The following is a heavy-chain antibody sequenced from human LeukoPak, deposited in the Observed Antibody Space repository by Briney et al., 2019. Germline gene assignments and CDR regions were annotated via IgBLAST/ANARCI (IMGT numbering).Heavy chain of an antibody. CDR3: ARVGYGPPFEY. J-gene: IGHJ4*02. CDR1: GFTFNTYN. D-gene: IGHD5-18*01. V-gene: IGHV3-48*01. CDR2: ISSSGSTI. Sequence: GGSLRLSCAASGFTFNTYNMDWVRQAPGKGLEWISYISSSGSTIYSADSVKGRFTISRDNAKNSLYLQMNSLRAEDTAVYYCARVGYGPPFEYWGQGTLVTVSS.